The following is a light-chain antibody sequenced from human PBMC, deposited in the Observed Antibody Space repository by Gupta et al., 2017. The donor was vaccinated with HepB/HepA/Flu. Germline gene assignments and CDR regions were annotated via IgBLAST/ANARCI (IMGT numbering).Light chain of an antibody. CDR3: QQRSNWPLT. CDR2: EAS. CDR1: QSVSSY. Sequence: EIVLTQSPATLSLSPGERATLSCRASQSVSSYLVWYQQRPGQAPRLLIYEASNRATGIPASFSGSGSGTDFTLTISSLEPEDFAVYYCQQRSNWPLTFGGGTKVEIK. V-gene: IGKV3-11*01. J-gene: IGKJ4*01.